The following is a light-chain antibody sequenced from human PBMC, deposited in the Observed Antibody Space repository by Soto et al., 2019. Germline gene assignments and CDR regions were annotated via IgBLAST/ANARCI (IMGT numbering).Light chain of an antibody. Sequence: DIQMTQSPSTLSASVGDRVTITCRASQSISSWLAWYQQKPGKAPKLLIYAASTLENGVPTRFSGTGSETEFTLTVSSLQPDDSATYYCQQYNDCITFGQGTRLEIK. J-gene: IGKJ5*01. CDR3: QQYNDCIT. CDR2: AAS. V-gene: IGKV1-5*01. CDR1: QSISSW.